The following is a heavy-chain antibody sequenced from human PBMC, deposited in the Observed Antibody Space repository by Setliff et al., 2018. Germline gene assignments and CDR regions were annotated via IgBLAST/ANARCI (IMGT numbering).Heavy chain of an antibody. CDR1: GGTFSSYA. Sequence: SVKVSCKASGGTFSSYAITWVRQAPGQGLEWMGGIIPIFGTAKYAQKFQGRVTITADQSTRTAYMELSSLRSEDTAVYYCAVPSSGNFYFDYWGQGTLVTVSS. J-gene: IGHJ4*02. CDR2: IIPIFGTA. D-gene: IGHD1-26*01. V-gene: IGHV1-69*13. CDR3: AVPSSGNFYFDY.